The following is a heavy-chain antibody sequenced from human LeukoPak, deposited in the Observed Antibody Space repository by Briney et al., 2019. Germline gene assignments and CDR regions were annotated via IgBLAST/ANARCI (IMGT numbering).Heavy chain of an antibody. Sequence: SETLSLTCTVSGGSISSSSYSWGWIRQPPGKGLEWIGSISSYSGSTYYNPSLKSRVTISVDTSKNQFSLKLSSVTAADTAVYYCARLWSVAGKGNWFDPWGQGTLVTVSS. CDR1: GGSISSSSYS. D-gene: IGHD6-19*01. V-gene: IGHV4-39*07. J-gene: IGHJ5*02. CDR3: ARLWSVAGKGNWFDP. CDR2: ISSYSGST.